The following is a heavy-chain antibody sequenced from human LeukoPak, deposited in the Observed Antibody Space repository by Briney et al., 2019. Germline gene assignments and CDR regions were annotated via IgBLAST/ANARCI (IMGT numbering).Heavy chain of an antibody. CDR3: ASELSDY. J-gene: IGHJ4*02. CDR1: GFTFSSYA. V-gene: IGHV3-30-3*01. CDR2: ISYDGSNK. Sequence: PGGSLRLSCAASGFTFSSYAMHWVRQAPGKGLEWVAVISYDGSNKYYADSVKGRFTISRDNSKNTLYLQMNSLRAEDTAVYYRASELSDYWGQGTLVTVSS.